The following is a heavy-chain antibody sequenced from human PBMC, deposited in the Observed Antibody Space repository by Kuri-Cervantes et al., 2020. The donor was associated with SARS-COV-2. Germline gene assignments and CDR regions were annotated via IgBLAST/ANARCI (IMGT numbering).Heavy chain of an antibody. D-gene: IGHD3-22*01. J-gene: IGHJ4*02. CDR3: AREGNNMIVSSEFDY. CDR1: GFTFSSYS. Sequence: GGSLRLSCAASGFTFSSYSMNWVRQAPGKGLEWVSSISSSSSYIYYADSVKGRFTISRDNAKNSLHLQMNSLRAEDTAVYYCAREGNNMIVSSEFDYWGQGTLVTVSS. V-gene: IGHV3-21*01. CDR2: ISSSSSYI.